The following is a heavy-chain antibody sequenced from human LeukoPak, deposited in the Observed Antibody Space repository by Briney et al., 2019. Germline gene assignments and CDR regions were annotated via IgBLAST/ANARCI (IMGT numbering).Heavy chain of an antibody. V-gene: IGHV1-18*01. Sequence: ASVKVSCKASGYTFTNYGISWVRQAPGKGLEWMGWISVYNGYTNYAQKLQGRVTMTTDTSTSTAYMELRSLRSDDTAMYYCARDLHYYDSSGYYYFDYWGQGTLVTVSS. CDR2: ISVYNGYT. CDR1: GYTFTNYG. J-gene: IGHJ4*02. D-gene: IGHD3-22*01. CDR3: ARDLHYYDSSGYYYFDY.